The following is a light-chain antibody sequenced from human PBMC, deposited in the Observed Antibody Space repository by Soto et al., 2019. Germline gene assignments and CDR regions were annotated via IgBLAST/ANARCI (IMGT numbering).Light chain of an antibody. Sequence: DIQMTQSPSSLSASVGDRVTITCQASQDISNYLNWYQQKPGKAPKLLISDAYNLEILVPSRFSGSASGADFTFTISRLQPEDIATYYCQQYDNLPPIIFGRGPRLEIK. CDR2: DAY. J-gene: IGKJ5*01. CDR1: QDISNY. CDR3: QQYDNLPPII. V-gene: IGKV1-33*01.